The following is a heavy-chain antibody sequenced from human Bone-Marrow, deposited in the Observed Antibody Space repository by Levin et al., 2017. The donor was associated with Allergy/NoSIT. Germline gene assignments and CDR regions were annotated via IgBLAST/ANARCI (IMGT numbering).Heavy chain of an antibody. CDR2: ISRTSTNI. V-gene: IGHV3-48*01. CDR1: GFPLSSYS. J-gene: IGHJ3*02. CDR3: ARAPCLVWFGELCSQWLGFDI. Sequence: GGSLRLSCAASGFPLSSYSLNWVRQAPGKGLEWISYISRTSTNIYYADSVKGRFTISRDNAKNSLYLQMNSLRAEDTAVYYCARAPCLVWFGELCSQWLGFDIWGQGTMVTVSS. D-gene: IGHD3-10*01.